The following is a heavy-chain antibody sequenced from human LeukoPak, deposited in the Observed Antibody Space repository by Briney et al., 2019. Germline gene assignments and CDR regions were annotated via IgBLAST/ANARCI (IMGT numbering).Heavy chain of an antibody. V-gene: IGHV3-7*01. CDR3: AKDGDYDFWSGYSVYFQH. CDR1: GFTFSSYW. Sequence: GGSLRLSCAASGFTFSSYWMSWVRQAPGKGLEWVANIKQDGSEKYYVDSVKGRFTISRDNAKNSLYLQMNSLRAEDTAVYYCAKDGDYDFWSGYSVYFQHWGQGTLVTVSS. D-gene: IGHD3-3*01. J-gene: IGHJ1*01. CDR2: IKQDGSEK.